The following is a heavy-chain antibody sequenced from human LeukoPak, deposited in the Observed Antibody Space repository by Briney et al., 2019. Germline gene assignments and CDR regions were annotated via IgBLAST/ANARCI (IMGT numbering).Heavy chain of an antibody. Sequence: SETLSLTCTVSGGSISSSSYYWGWIRQPPGKGLEWIGSIYYSGSTYYNPSLKSRVTISVDTSKNQFSLKPSSVTAADTAVYYCASFSASYYYYYMDVWGKGTTVTVSS. CDR3: ASFSASYYYYYMDV. CDR2: IYYSGST. CDR1: GGSISSSSYY. J-gene: IGHJ6*03. V-gene: IGHV4-39*01. D-gene: IGHD3-10*01.